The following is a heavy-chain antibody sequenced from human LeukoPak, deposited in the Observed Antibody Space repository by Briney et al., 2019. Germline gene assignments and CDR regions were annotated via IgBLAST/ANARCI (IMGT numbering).Heavy chain of an antibody. J-gene: IGHJ2*01. CDR3: ARPSYYYDSSGYWPRKVNWYFDL. V-gene: IGHV4-39*01. D-gene: IGHD3-22*01. CDR1: GGSISSSSYY. Sequence: PSETLSLTCTVSGGSISSSSYYWGWIRQPPGKGLEWIGSIYYSGSTYYNPSLKSRVTISVDASKNQFSLKLSSVTAADTAVYYCARPSYYYDSSGYWPRKVNWYFDLWGRGTLVTVSS. CDR2: IYYSGST.